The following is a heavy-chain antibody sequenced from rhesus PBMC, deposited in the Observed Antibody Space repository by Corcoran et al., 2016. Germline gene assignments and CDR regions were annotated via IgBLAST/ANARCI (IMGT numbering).Heavy chain of an antibody. CDR1: GFSLSTSGMG. V-gene: IGHV2S1*01. CDR3: ARVKGSSWSF. CDR2: IYWDDDK. J-gene: IGHJ4*01. Sequence: QVTLKESGPALVKPTQTLTLTCTFSGFSLSTSGMGVGWIRQPPGKALEWLASIYWDDDKNYSTTLKSRLTISKDTSKNQVVLTRTNKDPVDTATYYCARVKGSSWSFWGQGVLVTVSS. D-gene: IGHD6-13*01.